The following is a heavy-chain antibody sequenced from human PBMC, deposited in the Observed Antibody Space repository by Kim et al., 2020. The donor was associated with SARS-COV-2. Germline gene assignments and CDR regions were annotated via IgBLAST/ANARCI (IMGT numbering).Heavy chain of an antibody. Sequence: GESLKISRKGSGYSFTFYWIGWVRQMPGKGLEWMGSIYPGDSDTRYSPSFEGQVTISADKSISTAYLQWSSLKASDSAMYYCARRRWTVGDGMDVWGPGTTVTVSS. CDR1: GYSFTFYW. J-gene: IGHJ6*02. D-gene: IGHD3-10*01. CDR2: IYPGDSDT. V-gene: IGHV5-51*01. CDR3: ARRRWTVGDGMDV.